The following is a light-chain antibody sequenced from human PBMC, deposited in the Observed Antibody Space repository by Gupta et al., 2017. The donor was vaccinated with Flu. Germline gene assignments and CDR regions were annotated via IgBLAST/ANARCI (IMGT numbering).Light chain of an antibody. CDR2: GVF. CDR3: QQYSSSPLT. J-gene: IGKJ4*02. V-gene: IGKV3-20*01. Sequence: GTLSLSPVEGATPSCRASRTGDRNSVAWFRQKPGKAPRSLMHGVFNRATGVPERFSGRGSGTDFTLTISRLEPEDFAVYYCQQYSSSPLTFGGGTTVEI. CDR1: RTGDRNS.